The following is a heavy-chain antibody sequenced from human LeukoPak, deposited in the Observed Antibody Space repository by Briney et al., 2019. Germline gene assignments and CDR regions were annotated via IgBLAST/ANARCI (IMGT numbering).Heavy chain of an antibody. D-gene: IGHD3-10*01. CDR1: GFTFSSYS. CDR2: ISSSSSTI. V-gene: IGHV3-48*04. CDR3: AKQGYGSGTLNWFDP. J-gene: IGHJ5*02. Sequence: GSLRLSCAASGFTFSSYSMNWVRQAPGKGLEWVSYISSSSSTIYYADSVKGRFTISRDNAKNSLYLQMNSLRAEDTALYYCAKQGYGSGTLNWFDPWGQGTLVTVSS.